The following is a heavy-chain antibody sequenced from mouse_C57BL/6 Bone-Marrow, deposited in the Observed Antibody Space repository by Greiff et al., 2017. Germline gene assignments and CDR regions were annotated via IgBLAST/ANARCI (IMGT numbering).Heavy chain of an antibody. Sequence: VQLQQSGPELVRPGVSVRISCKGSGYTFTDYAMHWVKQSHAKSLEWIGVISTYYGDASYNQKFKDKATLTADKSSSTAYMQLSSLTYEDSADYYCARSGLDLFDYWGQGTTLTVSA. J-gene: IGHJ2*01. D-gene: IGHD2-4*01. CDR2: ISTYYGDA. CDR3: ARSGLDLFDY. CDR1: GYTFTDYA. V-gene: IGHV1-67*01.